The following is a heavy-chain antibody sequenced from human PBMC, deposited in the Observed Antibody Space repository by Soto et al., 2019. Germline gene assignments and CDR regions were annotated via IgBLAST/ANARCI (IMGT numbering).Heavy chain of an antibody. CDR1: GFTFSSYA. J-gene: IGHJ4*02. D-gene: IGHD2-2*01. CDR2: ISGSGGST. Sequence: GGSLRLSCAASGFTFSSYAMSWVRQAPGKGLEWVSAISGSGGSTYYADSVKGRFTISRDNSKNTLHLQMNSLRTEDTAVYYCAKNQPSWATRAAFDYWGQGTLVTVSS. V-gene: IGHV3-23*01. CDR3: AKNQPSWATRAAFDY.